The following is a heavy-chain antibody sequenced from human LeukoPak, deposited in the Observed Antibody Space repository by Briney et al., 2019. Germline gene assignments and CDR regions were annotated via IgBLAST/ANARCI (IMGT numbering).Heavy chain of an antibody. D-gene: IGHD3-22*01. CDR1: GFTFSSYA. CDR2: ISGSGGST. V-gene: IGHV3-23*01. J-gene: IGHJ4*02. Sequence: GGSLRLSCAASGFTFSSYAMSWVRQAPGKGLEWVSAISGSGGSTYYADSVKGRFTISRHNSKNTLYLQMNSLRAEDTAVYYCARGPSYYYDSSGHIINWGQGTLVTVSS. CDR3: ARGPSYYYDSSGHIIN.